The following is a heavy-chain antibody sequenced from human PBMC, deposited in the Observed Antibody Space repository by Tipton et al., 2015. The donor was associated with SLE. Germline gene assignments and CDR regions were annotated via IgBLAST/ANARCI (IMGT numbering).Heavy chain of an antibody. V-gene: IGHV4-39*07. J-gene: IGHJ3*02. CDR3: ARDPLGIRAFDI. CDR1: GGSISSGGYS. CDR2: IYYSGST. D-gene: IGHD7-27*01. Sequence: TLSLTCAVSGGSISSGGYSWSWIRQPPGKGLEWIGSIYYSGSTYYNPSLKSRVTISVDTSKNQFSLKLSSVTAADTAVYYCARDPLGIRAFDIWGQGTMVTVSS.